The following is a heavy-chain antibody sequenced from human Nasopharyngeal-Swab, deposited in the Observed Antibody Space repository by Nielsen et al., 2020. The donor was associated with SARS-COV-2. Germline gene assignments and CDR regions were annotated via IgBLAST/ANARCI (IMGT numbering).Heavy chain of an antibody. CDR3: ARRTMVRGVIPDY. D-gene: IGHD3-10*01. J-gene: IGHJ4*02. V-gene: IGHV4-34*01. Sequence: SETLSLTCAVYGGSFSAYYWSWIRQPPGKGLEWIGEISHSGNTNYNPSLKSRVTILVDTSKNQFALKLSSVTAADTAVYYCARRTMVRGVIPDYWGQGTLVTVSS. CDR1: GGSFSAYY. CDR2: ISHSGNT.